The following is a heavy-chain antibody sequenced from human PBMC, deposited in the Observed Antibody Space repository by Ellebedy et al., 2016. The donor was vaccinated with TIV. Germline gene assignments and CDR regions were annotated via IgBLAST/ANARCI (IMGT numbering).Heavy chain of an antibody. D-gene: IGHD1-26*01. Sequence: SQTLSLTCAISGDSVSSNSVAWNWIRQSPSRGLEWLGRTYYTSKWNNDYAGSVKSRITINPDTSKNQFSLQLNSATPEDTALYYCASRKWEVRGFDIWGQGTMVTVSS. CDR2: TYYTSKWNN. V-gene: IGHV6-1*01. CDR3: ASRKWEVRGFDI. J-gene: IGHJ3*02. CDR1: GDSVSSNSVA.